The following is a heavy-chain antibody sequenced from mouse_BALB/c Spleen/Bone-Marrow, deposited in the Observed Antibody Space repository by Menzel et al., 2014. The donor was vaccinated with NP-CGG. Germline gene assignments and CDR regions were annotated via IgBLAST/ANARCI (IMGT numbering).Heavy chain of an antibody. V-gene: IGHV1S81*02. Sequence: QVQLQQPGAELVKPGASVKLSCRASGYTFTNYYMYWVKQRPGQGLEWIGGINPSNGGTNFNEKFKSKATLTVDKSSSTAYMQLSSLTSEDSAVYYCTRLPHWGQGTSVTVSS. CDR2: INPSNGGT. CDR3: TRLPH. CDR1: GYTFTNYY. D-gene: IGHD5-1*01. J-gene: IGHJ4*01.